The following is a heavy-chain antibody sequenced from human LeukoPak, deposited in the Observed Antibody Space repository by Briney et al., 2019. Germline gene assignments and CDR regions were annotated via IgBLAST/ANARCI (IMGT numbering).Heavy chain of an antibody. CDR3: ARVAQRMYYYDSSGRGLYYFDY. V-gene: IGHV4-59*01. CDR1: GGSISSYY. J-gene: IGHJ4*02. D-gene: IGHD3-22*01. CDR2: IYYSGST. Sequence: PSETLSLTCTVSGGSISSYYWSWIRQPPGKGLEWIGYIYYSGSTNYNPSLKSRVTISVDTSKNQFSLKLSSVTAADTAVYYCARVAQRMYYYDSSGRGLYYFDYWGQGTLVTVSS.